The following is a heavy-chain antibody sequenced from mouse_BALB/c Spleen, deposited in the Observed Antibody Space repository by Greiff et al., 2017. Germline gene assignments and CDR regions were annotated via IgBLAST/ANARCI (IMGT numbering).Heavy chain of an antibody. CDR1: GYSFTSYW. Sequence: EVQLQQSGTVLARPGASVKMSCKASGYSFTSYWMHWVKQRPGQGLEWIGAIYPGNSDTSYNQKFEGKAKLTAVTSASTAYMELSSLTNEDSAVYYCTREGFWRYWGQGTLVTVSA. V-gene: IGHV1-5*01. CDR2: IYPGNSDT. J-gene: IGHJ3*01. D-gene: IGHD3-3*01. CDR3: TREGFWRY.